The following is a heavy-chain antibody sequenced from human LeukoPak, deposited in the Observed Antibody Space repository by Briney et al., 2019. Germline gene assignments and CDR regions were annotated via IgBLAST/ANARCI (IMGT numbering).Heavy chain of an antibody. D-gene: IGHD1-14*01. CDR1: GYTFTSYY. CDR2: INPSGGST. J-gene: IGHJ6*03. Sequence: GASVKVSCKASGYTFTSYYMHWVRQAPGQGLEWMGIINPSGGSTSYAQKFQGRVTMTRDTSTSTVYMELSSLRSEDTAVYYCARDPYDPRTGYYYYMDAWGKGTTVTVSS. CDR3: ARDPYDPRTGYYYYMDA. V-gene: IGHV1-46*01.